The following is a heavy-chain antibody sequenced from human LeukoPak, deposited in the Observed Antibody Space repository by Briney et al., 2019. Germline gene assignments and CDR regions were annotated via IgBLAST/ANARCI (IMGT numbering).Heavy chain of an antibody. D-gene: IGHD6-19*01. CDR1: GFTFTGHW. Sequence: TGGSLRLSCAASGFTFTGHWMAWVRQAPGKGLEWVANMNQDGSEKYYVDSVKGRFTISRDNAKTSVYLQMNSLRVEDTAVYYCARGRAVAVPYFDSWGQGTLVTVSS. J-gene: IGHJ4*02. V-gene: IGHV3-7*01. CDR2: MNQDGSEK. CDR3: ARGRAVAVPYFDS.